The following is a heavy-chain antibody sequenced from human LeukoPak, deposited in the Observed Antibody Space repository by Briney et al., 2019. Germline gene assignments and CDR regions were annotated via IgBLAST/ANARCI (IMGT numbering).Heavy chain of an antibody. J-gene: IGHJ3*02. V-gene: IGHV1-46*01. CDR1: GYTFTSYY. CDR3: ARDYYGSGTDLHDAFDI. CDR2: INPSGGST. D-gene: IGHD3-10*01. Sequence: GASVKVSCKASGYTFTSYYMHWVRQAPGQGLEWMGIINPSGGSTSYAQKFQGRVTMTRDMSTSTVCMELSGLRSEDTAAYYCARDYYGSGTDLHDAFDIWGQGTMVTVSS.